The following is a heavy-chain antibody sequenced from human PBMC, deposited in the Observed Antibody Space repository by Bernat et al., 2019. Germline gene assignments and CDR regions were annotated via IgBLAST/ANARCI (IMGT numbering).Heavy chain of an antibody. J-gene: IGHJ4*02. D-gene: IGHD4-17*01. CDR1: GYTFTSYG. Sequence: QVQLVQSGAEVKKPGASVKVSCKASGYTFTSYGISWVRQAPGQGLEWMGWISAYNGNTNYAQKPQGRVTITTDTSTSTACMELRSLRSDDTAVYYCARDWGTVTSIDYWGQGTLVTVSS. V-gene: IGHV1-18*01. CDR3: ARDWGTVTSIDY. CDR2: ISAYNGNT.